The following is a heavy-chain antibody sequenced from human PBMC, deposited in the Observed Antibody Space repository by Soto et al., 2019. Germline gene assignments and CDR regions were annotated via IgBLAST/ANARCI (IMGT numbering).Heavy chain of an antibody. D-gene: IGHD3-22*01. V-gene: IGHV3-21*01. CDR1: GFTFSSYS. J-gene: IGHJ3*02. CDR3: ASLGEYYYDSTNLGTDAFDI. CDR2: ISSSSSYI. Sequence: LRLSCAASGFTFSSYSMNWVRQAPGKGLEWVSSISSSSSYIYYADSVKGRFTISRDNAKNSLYLQMNSLRAEDTAVYYCASLGEYYYDSTNLGTDAFDIWGQGTMVTVSS.